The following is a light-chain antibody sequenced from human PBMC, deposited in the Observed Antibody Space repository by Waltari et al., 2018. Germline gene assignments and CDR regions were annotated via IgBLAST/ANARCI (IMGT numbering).Light chain of an antibody. CDR1: SSDVGSYNL. CDR3: CSYAGSSTFEV. CDR2: EGS. J-gene: IGLJ2*01. V-gene: IGLV2-23*03. Sequence: QSALTQPASVSGSPGQSITISCTGTSSDVGSYNLVSWYQQHPGKAPKLMIYEGSKRPSGVPNLFSCAESGNTASLTISGLQAEDEADYYCCSYAGSSTFEVFGGGTKLTVL.